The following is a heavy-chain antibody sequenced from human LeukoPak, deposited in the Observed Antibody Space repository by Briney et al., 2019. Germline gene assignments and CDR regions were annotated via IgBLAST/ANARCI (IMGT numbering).Heavy chain of an antibody. D-gene: IGHD1-1*01. Sequence: PGGSLRLSCAASGFTFDDYAMHWVRQAPGKGLEWVSLISWDGGSTYYADSVKGRFTISRDNSKNSLYLQMNSLRAEDTALYYCAKDSEGGTYYFDYWGQGTLLTVSS. J-gene: IGHJ4*02. CDR3: AKDSEGGTYYFDY. CDR2: ISWDGGST. V-gene: IGHV3-43D*04. CDR1: GFTFDDYA.